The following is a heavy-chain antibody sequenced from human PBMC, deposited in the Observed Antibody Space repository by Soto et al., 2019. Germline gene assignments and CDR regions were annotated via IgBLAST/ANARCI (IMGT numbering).Heavy chain of an antibody. V-gene: IGHV4-30-4*01. D-gene: IGHD3-22*01. J-gene: IGHJ4*02. CDR1: GGSISSGDYY. CDR2: IYYSGST. Sequence: SETLSLTCTVSGGSISSGDYYWSWIRQPPGKGLEWIGYIYYSGSTYYNPSLKSRVTISVDTSKNQFSLKLSSVTAADTAVYYCARYSYYYDSSGYRPLDYWGQGTLVTV. CDR3: ARYSYYYDSSGYRPLDY.